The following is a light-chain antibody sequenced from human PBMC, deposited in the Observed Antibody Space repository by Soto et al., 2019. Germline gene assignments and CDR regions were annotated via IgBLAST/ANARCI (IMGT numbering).Light chain of an antibody. CDR2: DVS. J-gene: IGLJ1*01. V-gene: IGLV2-14*01. CDR3: QSYDSSLRGSV. CDR1: SSDVGGYNY. Sequence: QSVLTQPASVSGSPGQSITISCTGTSSDVGGYNYVSWYQQHPGKAPKLMIYDVSNRPSGVSNRFSGSKSGNTASLTISGLQSDDEADFYCQSYDSSLRGSVFGTGTKVTVL.